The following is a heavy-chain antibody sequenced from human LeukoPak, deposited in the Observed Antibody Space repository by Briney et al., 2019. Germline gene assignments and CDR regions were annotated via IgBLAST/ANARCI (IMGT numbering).Heavy chain of an antibody. CDR3: ARHHRDYGDYTVWFYP. J-gene: IGHJ5*02. CDR1: GGSISSYY. D-gene: IGHD4-17*01. Sequence: SETLSLTCTVSGGSISSYYWSWIRQPPGKGLEWIGYIYYSGSTNYNPSLKSRVTISVDTSKNQFSLKLSSVTAADTAVYYCARHHRDYGDYTVWFYPWGQRTLVTVSS. V-gene: IGHV4-59*08. CDR2: IYYSGST.